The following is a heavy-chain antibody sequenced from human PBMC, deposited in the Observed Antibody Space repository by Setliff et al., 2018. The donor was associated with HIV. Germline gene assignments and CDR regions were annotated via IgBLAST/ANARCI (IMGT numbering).Heavy chain of an antibody. D-gene: IGHD3-9*01. V-gene: IGHV4-4*08. J-gene: IGHJ4*02. CDR3: ARGGVLRYFDWAY. Sequence: SETLSLTCTVSGGSISNYYWSWIRQPPGKGLEWIGYIYTSGSTDYNPSLKSRVTISVNTSKNQFSLRLSSVTAADTAVYYCARGGVLRYFDWAYWGQGTLVTVSS. CDR2: IYTSGST. CDR1: GGSISNYY.